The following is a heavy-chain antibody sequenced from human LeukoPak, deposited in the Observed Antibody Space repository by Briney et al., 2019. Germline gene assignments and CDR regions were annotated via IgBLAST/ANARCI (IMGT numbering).Heavy chain of an antibody. CDR1: GYTFTDYY. CDR3: ARGTAVGWFDP. CDR2: INPNSGGT. D-gene: IGHD5-18*01. Sequence: ASVKVSCKASGYTFTDYYMHWVRQAPGQGLEWMGRINPNSGGTNYAQKFQGRVTMTRNTSISTAYMELSSLRSEDTAVYYCARGTAVGWFDPWGQGTLVTVSS. J-gene: IGHJ5*02. V-gene: IGHV1-2*06.